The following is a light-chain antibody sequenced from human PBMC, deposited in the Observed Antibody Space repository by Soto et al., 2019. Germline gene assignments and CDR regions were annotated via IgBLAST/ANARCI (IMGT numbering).Light chain of an antibody. CDR3: QQRSNWPLT. V-gene: IGKV3-11*01. CDR1: QSLSSY. J-gene: IGKJ4*01. Sequence: EIVLTQSPATLSLSPGERATLSYRASQSLSSYLAWYQQKPGQAPRLLIYDASNRATGIPARFRGSGYGTDFTLTSSSREPEDFAVYYCQQRSNWPLTFGGWTKVEIK. CDR2: DAS.